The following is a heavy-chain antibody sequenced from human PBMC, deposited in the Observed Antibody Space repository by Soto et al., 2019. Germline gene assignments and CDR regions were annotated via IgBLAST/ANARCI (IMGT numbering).Heavy chain of an antibody. CDR1: GFTFSTYG. Sequence: QVQVVESGGGVVQPGRSLTLSCAASGFTFSTYGMHWVRQAPGKGLEWVAIVSYDGSRKHYVDSVKGRFAISRDNSMNTLYRQLTSLRPEDTAMYYCAKDLHGDRDGYHYGAASWGQGTLVTVSS. CDR2: VSYDGSRK. V-gene: IGHV3-30*18. J-gene: IGHJ5*02. D-gene: IGHD4-17*01. CDR3: AKDLHGDRDGYHYGAAS.